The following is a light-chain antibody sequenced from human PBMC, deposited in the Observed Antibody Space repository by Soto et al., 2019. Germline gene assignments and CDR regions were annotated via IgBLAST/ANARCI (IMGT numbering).Light chain of an antibody. CDR2: GVS. CDR3: SSYTSSNTYV. V-gene: IGLV2-14*03. Sequence: QSVLTQPASVSGSPGQSITISCTGTSSDVGSYNYVSWYQHHPGKVPQLMIYGVSNRPSGVSNRFSGSKSGNTASLTISGLQAEDEADYYCSSYTSSNTYVFGTGTKVTVL. CDR1: SSDVGSYNY. J-gene: IGLJ1*01.